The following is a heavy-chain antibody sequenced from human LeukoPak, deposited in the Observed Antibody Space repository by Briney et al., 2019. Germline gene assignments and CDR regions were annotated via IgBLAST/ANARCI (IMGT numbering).Heavy chain of an antibody. Sequence: ASVKVSCKASGGTFSTYGISWVRQAPGQGLEWMGWISAYNGNTNYAQKLQGRVTMTTDTSTSTAYMELSSLRSEDTAVYYCARDRVVTAWFDYWGQGTLVTVSS. J-gene: IGHJ4*02. D-gene: IGHD2-21*02. V-gene: IGHV1-18*01. CDR2: ISAYNGNT. CDR3: ARDRVVTAWFDY. CDR1: GGTFSTYG.